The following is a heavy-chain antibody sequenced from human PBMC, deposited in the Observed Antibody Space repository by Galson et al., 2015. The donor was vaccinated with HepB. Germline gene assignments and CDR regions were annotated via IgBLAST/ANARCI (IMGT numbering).Heavy chain of an antibody. CDR3: ASEIVVVPADKWGAFDI. D-gene: IGHD2-2*01. CDR2: ISYDGSNK. V-gene: IGHV3-30-3*01. Sequence: LRLSCAASGFTFSSYAMHWVRQAPGKGLEWVAVISYDGSNKYYADSVRGRFTISRDNSKNTLYLQMNSLRAEDTAVYYCASEIVVVPADKWGAFDIWGQGTMVTVSS. J-gene: IGHJ3*02. CDR1: GFTFSSYA.